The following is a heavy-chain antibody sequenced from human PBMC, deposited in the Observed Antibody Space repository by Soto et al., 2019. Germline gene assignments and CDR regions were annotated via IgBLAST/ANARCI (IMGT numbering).Heavy chain of an antibody. CDR1: RFTFSDYG. D-gene: IGHD4-4*01. Sequence: PGGSLRLSCEASRFTFSDYGMHWVRQAPGKGLEWVAGISHGATRKSYSDSVKGRFIISRDNSKKMLYLQLNSLRREDTAVYYCAKDWVGGSNRYQLDYWGRGTLVTVSS. CDR3: AKDWVGGSNRYQLDY. CDR2: ISHGATRK. V-gene: IGHV3-30*18. J-gene: IGHJ4*02.